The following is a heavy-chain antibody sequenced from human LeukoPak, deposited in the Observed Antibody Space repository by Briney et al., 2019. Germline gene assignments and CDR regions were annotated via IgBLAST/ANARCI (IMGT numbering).Heavy chain of an antibody. Sequence: GRSLRLSCAASGFTFSSYGMHWVRQAPGKVLEWVAVIWYDGSNKYYADSVKGRFTISRDNSKNTLYLQMNSLRAEDTAVYYCARDPGHIAAARIPRADYWGQGTLVTVSS. CDR3: ARDPGHIAAARIPRADY. V-gene: IGHV3-33*01. D-gene: IGHD6-13*01. J-gene: IGHJ4*02. CDR2: IWYDGSNK. CDR1: GFTFSSYG.